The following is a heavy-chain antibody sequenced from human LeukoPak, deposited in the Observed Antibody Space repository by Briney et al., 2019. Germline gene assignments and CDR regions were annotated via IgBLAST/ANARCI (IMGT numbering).Heavy chain of an antibody. V-gene: IGHV4-59*01. J-gene: IGHJ4*02. D-gene: IGHD3-10*01. CDR3: ARAVHYSGTSDQYAGGWYYFVF. CDR1: GDSINNYY. Sequence: SETLSLTCTVSGDSINNYYWSWIRQPPGKGLEWIGNMNYSGSSNTNPSLKSRATISVDMSRNQFFLDLIPVTAADTAVYYCARAVHYSGTSDQYAGGWYYFVFWGQGTRVTVSS. CDR2: MNYSGSS.